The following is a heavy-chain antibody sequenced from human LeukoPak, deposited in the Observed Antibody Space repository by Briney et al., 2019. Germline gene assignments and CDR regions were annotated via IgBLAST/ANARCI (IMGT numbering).Heavy chain of an antibody. D-gene: IGHD2-15*01. CDR3: ATEGVVVAATFDY. CDR1: GFTFSSYG. CDR2: IWYDGSNK. J-gene: IGHJ4*02. V-gene: IGHV3-33*01. Sequence: PGVSLTLSCAASGFTFSSYGMHWLRQAPGKGREWVAVIWYDGSNKYYADSVKGRFTISRDNSKNTLYLQMNSLRAKDTAVYYCATEGVVVAATFDYWGQGTLVTVSS.